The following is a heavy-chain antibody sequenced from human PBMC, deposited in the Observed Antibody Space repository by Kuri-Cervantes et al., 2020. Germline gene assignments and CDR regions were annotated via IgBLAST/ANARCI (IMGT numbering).Heavy chain of an antibody. CDR1: GFTFGDYA. CDR3: TREVIFSVYYYYYYMDV. D-gene: IGHD3-10*01. V-gene: IGHV3-49*03. Sequence: GESLKISCTASGFTFGDYAMSWFRQAPGKGLEWVGFIRSKGYGGTTEYAASVKGRFTISRDDSKSIAYLQMNSLKTEDTAVYYCTREVIFSVYYYYYYMDVWGKGTTVTVSS. J-gene: IGHJ6*03. CDR2: IRSKGYGGTT.